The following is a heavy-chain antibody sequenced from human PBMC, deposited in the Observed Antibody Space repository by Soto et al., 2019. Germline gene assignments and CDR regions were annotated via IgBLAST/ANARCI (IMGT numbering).Heavy chain of an antibody. V-gene: IGHV4-39*01. CDR1: GGSISSSSYY. D-gene: IGHD5-12*01. CDR2: IYYSGST. J-gene: IGHJ4*02. CDR3: AILYSGYDPIEDY. Sequence: QLQLQESGPGLVKPSETLSLTCTVSGGSISSSSYYWGWIRQPPGKGLEWIGSIYYSGSTYYNPSLKSRVTISVDTSKNQFSLKLSSVTAADTAVYYCAILYSGYDPIEDYWGQGTLVTVSS.